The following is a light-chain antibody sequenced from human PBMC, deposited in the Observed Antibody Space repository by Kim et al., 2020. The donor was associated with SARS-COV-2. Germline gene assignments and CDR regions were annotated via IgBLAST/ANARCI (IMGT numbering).Light chain of an antibody. J-gene: IGLJ1*01. Sequence: SYELTQPPSVSVSPGQTASITCSGDKLGDKYACWYQQTPGQSPVLVIYQDSTRPSGIPERFSGSNSGNTATLTISGTQAMDEADYYCQAWDSSTYVFGTGTKVTVL. CDR3: QAWDSSTYV. CDR1: KLGDKY. V-gene: IGLV3-1*01. CDR2: QDS.